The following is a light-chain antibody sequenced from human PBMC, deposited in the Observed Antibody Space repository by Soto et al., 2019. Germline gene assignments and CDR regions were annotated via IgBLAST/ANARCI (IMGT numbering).Light chain of an antibody. J-gene: IGKJ1*01. Sequence: DIQMTQSASTLPASLGDRVTITCGASQSISSWLAWYQQKTGKAPKLLIYDASSLESGVPSRFSGSGSGTEFNLTISSLQTDDFATYDCQQYNSYSWTFGQGTKVDIK. CDR1: QSISSW. CDR3: QQYNSYSWT. CDR2: DAS. V-gene: IGKV1-5*01.